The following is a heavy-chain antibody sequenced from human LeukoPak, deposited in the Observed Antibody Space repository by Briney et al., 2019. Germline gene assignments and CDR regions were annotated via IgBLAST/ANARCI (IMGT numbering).Heavy chain of an antibody. V-gene: IGHV4-39*07. CDR1: GGSISSSSYY. J-gene: IGHJ6*03. CDR3: AREIVGATSTYYYYYMDV. Sequence: SETLSLTCTVSGGSISSSSYYWGWIRQPPGKGLEWIGRIYYSGSTYYNPSLKSRVTISVDTSKNQFSLKLSSVTAADTAVSYCAREIVGATSTYYYYYMDVWGKGTTVTVSS. CDR2: IYYSGST. D-gene: IGHD1-26*01.